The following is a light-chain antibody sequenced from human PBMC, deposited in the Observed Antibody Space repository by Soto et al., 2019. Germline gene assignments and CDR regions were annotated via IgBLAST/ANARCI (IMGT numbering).Light chain of an antibody. V-gene: IGKV3-15*01. CDR3: QQDKCWPIT. CDR2: GAS. J-gene: IGKJ5*01. CDR1: QSVSNS. Sequence: EIVFTQSPATLSLSPRARATLSCRASQSVSNSLAWYQQQPGQAPRLLMYGASTRATGIPARFSGSGSGTEFTLTIRGLQSEDSAIYFCQQDKCWPITFGQGTRLEIK.